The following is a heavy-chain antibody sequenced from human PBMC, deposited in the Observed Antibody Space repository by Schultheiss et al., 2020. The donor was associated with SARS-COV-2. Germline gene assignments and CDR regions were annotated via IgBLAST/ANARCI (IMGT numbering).Heavy chain of an antibody. CDR2: ISGSGGST. J-gene: IGHJ6*02. Sequence: GGSLRLSCAASGFTFSSYAMSWVRQAPGKGLEWVSAISGSGGSTYYADSVKGRFTISRDNSKNTLYLQMNSLRAEDTAVYYCATPLACSSTSCYKTRYSSGWYYYGMDVWGQGTTVTVSS. D-gene: IGHD2-2*02. CDR1: GFTFSSYA. CDR3: ATPLACSSTSCYKTRYSSGWYYYGMDV. V-gene: IGHV3-23*01.